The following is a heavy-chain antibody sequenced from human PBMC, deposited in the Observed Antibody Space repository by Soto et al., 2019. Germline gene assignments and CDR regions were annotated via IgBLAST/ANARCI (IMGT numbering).Heavy chain of an antibody. V-gene: IGHV1-18*01. J-gene: IGHJ4*02. D-gene: IGHD6-6*01. CDR3: ARDRLHTSSSITFDY. CDR1: GYTFTTYA. Sequence: ASVKVCCKASGYTFTTYAISWVRQATRQGLEWMGWISTYSGKTDYAQSLQGRVTMTTDTSTNTAYMELRSLRSDDTAVYYCARDRLHTSSSITFDYWGQGALVTVSS. CDR2: ISTYSGKT.